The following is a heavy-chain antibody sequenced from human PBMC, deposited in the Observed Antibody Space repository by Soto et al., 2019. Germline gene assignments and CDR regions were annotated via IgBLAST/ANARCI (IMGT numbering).Heavy chain of an antibody. Sequence: PSETLSLTFAVSGGSSSSYYWSWIRQPAGKGLEWIGRIYTSGSTNYNPSLKNRVTMSVDTSKNQFSLKLSSVTAADTAVYYCAGTGQLVRTNYYYYGMDVWGQGTTVTVSS. D-gene: IGHD6-6*01. V-gene: IGHV4-4*07. J-gene: IGHJ6*02. CDR2: IYTSGST. CDR3: AGTGQLVRTNYYYYGMDV. CDR1: GGSSSSYY.